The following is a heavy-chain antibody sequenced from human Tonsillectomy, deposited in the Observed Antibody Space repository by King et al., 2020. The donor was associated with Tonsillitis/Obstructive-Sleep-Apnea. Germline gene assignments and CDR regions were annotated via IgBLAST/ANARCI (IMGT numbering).Heavy chain of an antibody. CDR3: VHVADDSGTYYTTHIDY. Sequence: ITLKESGPTLVKPTQTLTLTCTFSGFSLSTSGVGVGWIRQPPGKALEWLALIYWDGDKRYSPSLKNRVTITRDTSKNQVVLTMTNMDAVDNATYYCVHVADDSGTYYTTHIDYWGQGTLVTVSS. D-gene: IGHD3-10*01. CDR1: GFSLSTSGVG. V-gene: IGHV2-5*02. J-gene: IGHJ4*02. CDR2: IYWDGDK.